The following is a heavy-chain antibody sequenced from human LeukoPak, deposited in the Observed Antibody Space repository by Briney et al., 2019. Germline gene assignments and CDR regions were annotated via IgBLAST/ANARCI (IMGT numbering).Heavy chain of an antibody. CDR3: ARTGIAVAGTFYYYYGMDV. CDR1: GFTFSSYS. Sequence: GGSLRLSCAASGFTFSSYSMNWVRQAPGKGLEWVSSISSGSSYIYYADSVKGRFTISRDNAKNSLYLQMNSLRAEDTAVYYCARTGIAVAGTFYYYYGMDVWGQGTTVTVSS. V-gene: IGHV3-21*01. CDR2: ISSGSSYI. J-gene: IGHJ6*02. D-gene: IGHD6-19*01.